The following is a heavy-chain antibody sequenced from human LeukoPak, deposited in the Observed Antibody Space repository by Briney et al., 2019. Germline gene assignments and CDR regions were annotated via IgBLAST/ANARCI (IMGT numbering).Heavy chain of an antibody. J-gene: IGHJ4*02. CDR2: ISTTGGHT. CDR1: GFSFSTYD. Sequence: PGGSPRLSCVGSGFSFSTYDMGWVRQTPGKGLEWVSAISTTGGHTEDADSVKGRFTISRDNSQNTLFLQMHSLRAEDTAVYYCAKKPATIKFPFDIWGQGTLVTVSP. CDR3: AKKPATIKFPFDI. D-gene: IGHD5-24*01. V-gene: IGHV3-23*01.